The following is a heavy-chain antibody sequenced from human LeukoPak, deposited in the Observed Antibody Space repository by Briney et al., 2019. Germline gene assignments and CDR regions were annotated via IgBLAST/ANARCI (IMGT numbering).Heavy chain of an antibody. J-gene: IGHJ4*02. D-gene: IGHD4-17*01. CDR3: ARGNGEYPY. V-gene: IGHV4-38-2*01. CDR1: GYSISSGYY. Sequence: SETLSLTCAVSGYSISSGYYWGWIRQPPGKGLEWIGSIYHSGSTYYNPSLKSRVTISVDTSKNQFSLKLSSVTATDTAVYYCARGNGEYPYWGQGTLVTVSS. CDR2: IYHSGST.